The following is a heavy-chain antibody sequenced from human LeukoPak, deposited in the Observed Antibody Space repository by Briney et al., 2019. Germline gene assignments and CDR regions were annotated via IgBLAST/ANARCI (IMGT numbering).Heavy chain of an antibody. CDR3: ARGPRIAAAGTTEEFDY. Sequence: GGSLRLSCAASGFTFSDYYMSWIRQAPGKGLEWVSYISSSGSTIYYADSVKGRFTISRENAKNSLYLQMNSLRAEDTAVYYCARGPRIAAAGTTEEFDYWGQGTLVTVSS. J-gene: IGHJ4*02. CDR2: ISSSGSTI. D-gene: IGHD6-13*01. V-gene: IGHV3-11*04. CDR1: GFTFSDYY.